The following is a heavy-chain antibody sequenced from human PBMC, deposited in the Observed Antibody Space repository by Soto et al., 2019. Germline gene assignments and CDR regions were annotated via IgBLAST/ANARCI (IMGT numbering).Heavy chain of an antibody. Sequence: QVQLVQSGAEVKKPGSSVKVSCKASGGTFSSYAISWVRQAPGQGLEWMGGIIPIFGTADSAQKFQGRVTITADESTSTAYMELGSLRTEDTAVYYCASHSGSSPEGRYYYGMDVWGQGTTVTVSS. D-gene: IGHD1-26*01. J-gene: IGHJ6*02. V-gene: IGHV1-69*12. CDR2: IIPIFGTA. CDR1: GGTFSSYA. CDR3: ASHSGSSPEGRYYYGMDV.